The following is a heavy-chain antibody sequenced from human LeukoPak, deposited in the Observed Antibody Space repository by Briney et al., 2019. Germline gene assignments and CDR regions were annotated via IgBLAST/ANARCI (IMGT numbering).Heavy chain of an antibody. CDR3: ASYGPEVKGDYGDFTGY. J-gene: IGHJ4*02. Sequence: GGSLRLSCAASGFTFSSYAMHWVRQAPGKGLEWVAVISYDGSNKYYADSVKGRFTISRDNSKDTLYLQMNSLRAEDTAVYYCASYGPEVKGDYGDFTGYWGQGTLVTVSS. CDR1: GFTFSSYA. V-gene: IGHV3-30-3*01. CDR2: ISYDGSNK. D-gene: IGHD4-17*01.